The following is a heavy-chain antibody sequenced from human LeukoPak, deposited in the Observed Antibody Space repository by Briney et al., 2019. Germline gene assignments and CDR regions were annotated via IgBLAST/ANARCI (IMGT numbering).Heavy chain of an antibody. J-gene: IGHJ5*02. CDR1: GYTCTGYY. D-gene: IGHD6-13*01. CDR2: INPNSGCK. CDR3: ARDSPGTKAAGGGWFRWSARGDNWFDP. V-gene: IGHV1-2*02. Sequence: ASVKVSCKASGYTCTGYYMHWVRRAPGQGLEWMGWINPNSGCKNYAQKYQGRVTMTRDTSISTAYMELSSLRSEDTSVYYCARDSPGTKAAGGGWFRWSARGDNWFDPWGQGTLVTVSS.